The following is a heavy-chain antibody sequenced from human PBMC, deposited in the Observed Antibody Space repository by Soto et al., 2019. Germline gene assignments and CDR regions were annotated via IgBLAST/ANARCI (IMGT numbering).Heavy chain of an antibody. D-gene: IGHD6-13*01. CDR2: IYWDDDK. Sequence: QITLKESGPTLVKPTQTLTVTCTFSGFSLSTSGVGVGWIRQPPGKALEWLALIYWDDDKRYSPSLKSRLTITKDTSKNQVVLTMTNMDPVDTATYYCAHSVVAAAGSGLTYWGQGTLVTVSS. CDR3: AHSVVAAAGSGLTY. V-gene: IGHV2-5*02. J-gene: IGHJ4*02. CDR1: GFSLSTSGVG.